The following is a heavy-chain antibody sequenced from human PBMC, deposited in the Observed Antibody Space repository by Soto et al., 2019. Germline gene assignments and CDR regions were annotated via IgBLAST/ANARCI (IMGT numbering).Heavy chain of an antibody. D-gene: IGHD3-10*01. Sequence: ASVKVSCKASGYTFTSYGISWVRQAPGQGLEWMGWISAYNGNTNYAQKLQGRVTMTTDTSTSTAYMELSSLRSEDTAVYYCASASGLLWFGELSHDAFDIWGQGTMVTVSS. J-gene: IGHJ3*02. CDR3: ASASGLLWFGELSHDAFDI. CDR1: GYTFTSYG. V-gene: IGHV1-18*01. CDR2: ISAYNGNT.